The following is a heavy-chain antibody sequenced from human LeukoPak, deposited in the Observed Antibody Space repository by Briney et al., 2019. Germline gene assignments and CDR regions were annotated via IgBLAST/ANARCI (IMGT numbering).Heavy chain of an antibody. V-gene: IGHV4-38-2*02. CDR3: ARRGYYYGSGSSPTSDYYYMDV. J-gene: IGHJ6*03. CDR2: IYHSGST. CDR1: GYSISSGYY. Sequence: SETLSLTCTVSGYSISSGYYWGWIRQPPGKGLEWIGSIYHSGSTYYNPSLKSRVTISVDTSKNQFSLKLSSVTAADTAVYYCARRGYYYGSGSSPTSDYYYMDVWGKGTTVTISS. D-gene: IGHD3-10*01.